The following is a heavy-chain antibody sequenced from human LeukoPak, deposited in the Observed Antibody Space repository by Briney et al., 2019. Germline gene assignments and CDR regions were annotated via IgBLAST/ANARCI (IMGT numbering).Heavy chain of an antibody. Sequence: PSETLSLTCTVSGGSISSYYWSWIRQPPGKGLEWIGYIYYSGSTNYNPSLKGRVTISVDTSKNQFSLKLYSVTAADTAVYYCARKYYDSSGPLDYWGQGTLVTVSS. J-gene: IGHJ4*02. CDR2: IYYSGST. CDR3: ARKYYDSSGPLDY. D-gene: IGHD3-22*01. CDR1: GGSISSYY. V-gene: IGHV4-59*08.